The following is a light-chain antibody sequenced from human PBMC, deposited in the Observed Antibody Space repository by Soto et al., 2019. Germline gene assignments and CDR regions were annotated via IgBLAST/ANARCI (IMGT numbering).Light chain of an antibody. J-gene: IGKJ1*01. CDR3: QQYDASKT. CDR1: QTLNRNY. Sequence: EILLTQSPGTLSLSPGERATLSCRASQTLNRNYLAWYQQRPGQAPRLLIYGASSRATGIPDRFSGSGSGTDFTLTISSLEPEDFAVYYCQQYDASKTFGQGTRVE. V-gene: IGKV3-20*01. CDR2: GAS.